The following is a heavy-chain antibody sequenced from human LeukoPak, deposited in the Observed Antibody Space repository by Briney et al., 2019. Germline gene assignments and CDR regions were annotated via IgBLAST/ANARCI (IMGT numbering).Heavy chain of an antibody. CDR3: ARDFSMSGSFDY. J-gene: IGHJ4*02. V-gene: IGHV4-38-2*02. CDR2: IYHSGTT. Sequence: PSETLSLTCTVSGSSISSGYFWGWIRQPPGKGLEWIANIYHSGTTYYNPSLESRVTISIDTSKKQFSLKVSSVTAADTAVYYCARDFSMSGSFDYWGQGALVTVSS. CDR1: GSSISSGYF. D-gene: IGHD3-3*02.